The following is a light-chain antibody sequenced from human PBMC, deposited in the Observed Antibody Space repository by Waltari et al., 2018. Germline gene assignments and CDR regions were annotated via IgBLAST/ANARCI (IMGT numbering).Light chain of an antibody. Sequence: QSVLTQPPSVSGAPGQRVTISCPGRGSNIGAGYDVHWYQQLPRAAPKLLIYGSTSRPLGVPARFFGSTSGTSASLAITGLQAEDEADYYCQSYDTSLSVVFGGGTKLIVL. J-gene: IGLJ3*02. CDR3: QSYDTSLSVV. V-gene: IGLV1-40*01. CDR2: GST. CDR1: GSNIGAGYD.